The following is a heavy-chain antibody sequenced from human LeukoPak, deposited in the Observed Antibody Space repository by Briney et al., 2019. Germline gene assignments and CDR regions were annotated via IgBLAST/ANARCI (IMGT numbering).Heavy chain of an antibody. J-gene: IGHJ3*02. V-gene: IGHV3-23*01. D-gene: IGHD3-3*01. CDR1: GFTFSSYA. Sequence: GGSLRLSCAASGFTFSSYAMSWVRQAPGKGLEWVSAISGSGGSTYYADSVKGRFTISRDNSKNTLYLQMNSLRAEDTAVYYCAKDGPDYDFWSDPSPATVPGDAFDIWGQGTMVTVSS. CDR3: AKDGPDYDFWSDPSPATVPGDAFDI. CDR2: ISGSGGST.